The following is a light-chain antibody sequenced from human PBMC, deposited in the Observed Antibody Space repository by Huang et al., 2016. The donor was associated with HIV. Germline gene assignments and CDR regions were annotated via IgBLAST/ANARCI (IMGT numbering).Light chain of an antibody. V-gene: IGKV3-15*01. CDR2: GAS. CDR1: QSIGTN. J-gene: IGKJ4*01. CDR3: QHYSNWPPLT. Sequence: IIHTHSSATLSVSPGEGATRSCSASQSIGTNLAWYQQGPGQGPRLLVYGASTRATSVPVRFSGSGSGTQFNLTLRSLQSEDFATYYCQHYSNWPPLTFGGGTKVDI.